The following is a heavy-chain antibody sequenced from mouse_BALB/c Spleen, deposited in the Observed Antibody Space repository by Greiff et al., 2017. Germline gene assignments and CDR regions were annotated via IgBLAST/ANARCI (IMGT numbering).Heavy chain of an antibody. CDR2: IRNKANGYTT. D-gene: IGHD2-4*01. J-gene: IGHJ4*01. CDR1: GFTFTDYY. CDR3: ARRGIYDYDVFYAMDY. Sequence: EVQRVESGGGLVQPGGSLRLSCATSGFTFTDYYMSWVRQPPGKALEWLGFIRNKANGYTTEYSASVKGRFTISRDNSQSILYLQMNTLRAEDSATYYCARRGIYDYDVFYAMDYWGQGTSVTVSS. V-gene: IGHV7-3*02.